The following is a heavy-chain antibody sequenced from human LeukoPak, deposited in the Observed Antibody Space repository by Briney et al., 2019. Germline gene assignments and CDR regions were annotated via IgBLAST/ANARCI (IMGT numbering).Heavy chain of an antibody. V-gene: IGHV4-34*01. CDR3: ASLRVYDSSGYSKSDY. Sequence: TSETLSLTCAVYGGSFSGYYWSWIRQPPGKGLEWIGEINHSGSTNYNPSLKSRVTISVDTSKNQFSLKLSSVTAADTAVYYCASLRVYDSSGYSKSDYWGQGTLVTVSS. CDR2: INHSGST. J-gene: IGHJ4*02. CDR1: GGSFSGYY. D-gene: IGHD3-22*01.